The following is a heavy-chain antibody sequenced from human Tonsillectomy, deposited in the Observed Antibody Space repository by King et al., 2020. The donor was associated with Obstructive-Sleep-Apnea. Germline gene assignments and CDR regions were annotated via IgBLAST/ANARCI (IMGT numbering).Heavy chain of an antibody. CDR3: ARDLDAGNTNWFDP. D-gene: IGHD4-23*01. J-gene: IGHJ5*02. V-gene: IGHV3-7*01. CDR2: IKVDGSLT. CDR1: RFSFSTYW. Sequence: QLVQSGGGLVQPGGSLRLSCAASRFSFSTYWMRWCRQAPWKELEWVANIKVDGSLTYFVDSLRGRVTISRDNVKNSLYLQMNSLRVDDTAMYYCARDLDAGNTNWFDPWGQGTLVTVSS.